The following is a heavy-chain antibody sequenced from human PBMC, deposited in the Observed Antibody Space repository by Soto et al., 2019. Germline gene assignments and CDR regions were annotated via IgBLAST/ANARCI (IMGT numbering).Heavy chain of an antibody. CDR3: AKGPLYDPLDH. V-gene: IGHV3-48*03. D-gene: IGHD3-16*02. CDR1: GFRFSLYE. Sequence: LRLSCAASGFRFSLYEMNWVRQAPGKGLEWTSYISSGGSTTHYADSVKGRFTISRDNAKNSLYLQLNSLRAEDTAIYYCAKGPLYDPLDHWGQGTLVTVSS. CDR2: ISSGGSTT. J-gene: IGHJ4*02.